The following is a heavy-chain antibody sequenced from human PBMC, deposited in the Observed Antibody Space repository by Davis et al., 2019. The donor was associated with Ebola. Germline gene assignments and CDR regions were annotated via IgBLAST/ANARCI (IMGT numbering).Heavy chain of an antibody. V-gene: IGHV1-18*04. D-gene: IGHD4/OR15-4a*01. Sequence: ASVKVSCKASGYTFTSYGISWVRQAPGQGLEWMGWISAYNGNTNYAQKLQGRVTITADESTSTAYMELSSLRSEDTAVYYCASRGNSVLSGAAYYYYGMDVWGQGTTVTVSS. CDR1: GYTFTSYG. J-gene: IGHJ6*02. CDR2: ISAYNGNT. CDR3: ASRGNSVLSGAAYYYYGMDV.